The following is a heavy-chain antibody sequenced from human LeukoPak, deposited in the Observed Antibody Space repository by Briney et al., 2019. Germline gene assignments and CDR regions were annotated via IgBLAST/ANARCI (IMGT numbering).Heavy chain of an antibody. D-gene: IGHD2-15*01. J-gene: IGHJ4*02. Sequence: ASVKVSCKASGYTFTSYDINWVRQATGQGLEWMGWMNPNSGNTGYAQKFQGRVTMTRNTSISTAYTELSSLRSEDTAVYYCARGAPNLGYCSGGSCYHFDYWGQGTLVTVSS. CDR2: MNPNSGNT. CDR1: GYTFTSYD. V-gene: IGHV1-8*01. CDR3: ARGAPNLGYCSGGSCYHFDY.